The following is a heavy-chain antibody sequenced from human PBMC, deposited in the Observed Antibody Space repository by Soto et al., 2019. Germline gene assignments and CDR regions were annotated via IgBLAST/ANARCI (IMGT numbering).Heavy chain of an antibody. V-gene: IGHV5-51*01. J-gene: IGHJ5*02. D-gene: IGHD1-7*01. CDR2: IYPGDSDT. CDR1: GYSFTSYW. Sequence: GESLKISCKGSGYSFTSYWIGWVRQMPGKGLEWMGIIYPGDSDTRYSPSFQGQVTISADKSISTAYLQWSSLKASDTAMYYCARAYGNWNFDPGSWFDPWGQGTLVTVSS. CDR3: ARAYGNWNFDPGSWFDP.